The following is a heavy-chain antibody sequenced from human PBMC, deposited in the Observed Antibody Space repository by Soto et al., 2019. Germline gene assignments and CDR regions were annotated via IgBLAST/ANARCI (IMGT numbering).Heavy chain of an antibody. D-gene: IGHD2-15*01. J-gene: IGHJ6*02. Sequence: ASVKVSCKAAGYTFTSYGINWVRQAPGQGLEWMGWISAYNGNTNYAQKLQGRVTMTTDTSTSTAYMDLRSLRSDDTAVYYCARIRCSGGSCYVYDIDVWGPGTTVTVSS. CDR3: ARIRCSGGSCYVYDIDV. CDR1: GYTFTSYG. V-gene: IGHV1-18*01. CDR2: ISAYNGNT.